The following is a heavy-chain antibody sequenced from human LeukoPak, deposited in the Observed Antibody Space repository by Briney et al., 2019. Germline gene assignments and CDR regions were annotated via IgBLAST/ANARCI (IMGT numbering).Heavy chain of an antibody. CDR1: GGSISSSNW. CDR2: IYHSGST. V-gene: IGHV4-4*02. CDR3: ARRGMATKTHALDI. Sequence: SGTLSLTCAVSGGSISSSNWWSWVRQPPGKGLEWIGEIYHSGSTYYNPSLKSRVTISADTSKNQFSLKLTSVTAADTAVYYCARRGMATKTHALDIWGQGTMVTVSS. J-gene: IGHJ3*02. D-gene: IGHD5-24*01.